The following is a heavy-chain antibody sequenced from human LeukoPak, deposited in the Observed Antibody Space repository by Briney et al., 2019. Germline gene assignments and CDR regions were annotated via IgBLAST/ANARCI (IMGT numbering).Heavy chain of an antibody. CDR1: GFTFSSHW. D-gene: IGHD7-27*01. CDR3: ARVLTGTAPFDY. CDR2: INSDGSST. J-gene: IGHJ4*02. V-gene: IGHV3-74*01. Sequence: GGSLRLSCAASGFTFSSHWMHWVRHAPGKGLVWVSRINSDGSSTSYADSVKGRFTISRDNAKNTLYLQMNSLRAEDTAVYYCARVLTGTAPFDYWGQGTLVTVSS.